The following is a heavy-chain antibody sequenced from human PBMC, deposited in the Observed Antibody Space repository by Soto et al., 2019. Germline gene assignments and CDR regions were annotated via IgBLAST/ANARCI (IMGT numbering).Heavy chain of an antibody. Sequence: GGSLRLSCAASGFTFSSYAMSWVRQAPGKGLEWVSAISGSGGSTYYADSVKGRFTISRDNSKNTLYLKMNSLRAEDTALYYFAKRYIVVVPAAMTLDYWGQGTLVTVSS. CDR2: ISGSGGST. J-gene: IGHJ4*02. CDR1: GFTFSSYA. V-gene: IGHV3-23*01. CDR3: AKRYIVVVPAAMTLDY. D-gene: IGHD2-2*01.